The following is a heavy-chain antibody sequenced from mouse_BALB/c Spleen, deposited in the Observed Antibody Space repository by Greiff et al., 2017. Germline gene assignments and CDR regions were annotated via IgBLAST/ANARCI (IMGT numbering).Heavy chain of an antibody. Sequence: EVQLVESGGGLVKPGGSLKLSCAASGFTFSDYYMYWVRQTPEKRLEWVATISDGGSYTYYPDSVKGRFTISRDNAKNNLYLQMSSLKSEDTAMYYCARDYGSRWFAYWGQGTLVTVSA. CDR2: ISDGGSYT. CDR1: GFTFSDYY. CDR3: ARDYGSRWFAY. J-gene: IGHJ3*01. V-gene: IGHV5-4*02. D-gene: IGHD1-1*01.